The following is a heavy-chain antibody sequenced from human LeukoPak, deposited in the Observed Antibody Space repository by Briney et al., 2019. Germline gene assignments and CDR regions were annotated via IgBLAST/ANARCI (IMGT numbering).Heavy chain of an antibody. D-gene: IGHD1-14*01. CDR1: GGSISSYY. J-gene: IGHJ4*02. CDR2: FYYSGST. Sequence: PSETLSLTCTVSGGSISSYYWSWIRQPPGKGLEWIGYFYYSGSTNYNPSLKSRVTISVDTSKNQFFLKLSSVTAADTAVYYCARLGSGISDYWGQGTLVTVSS. CDR3: ARLGSGISDY. V-gene: IGHV4-59*08.